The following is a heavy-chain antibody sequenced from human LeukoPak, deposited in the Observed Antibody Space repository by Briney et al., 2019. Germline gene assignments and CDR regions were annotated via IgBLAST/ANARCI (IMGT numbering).Heavy chain of an antibody. J-gene: IGHJ5*02. CDR1: GGSISSYY. Sequence: PSETLSLTCTVSGGSISSYYWSWVRQPPGKGLEWIGFVYYTGSTNYSPSLKSRVTISVDTSKNQFSLKLSSVTAADTAVYYCARVDGSCSGGSCPSGNWFDPWGQGTLVTVSS. CDR3: ARVDGSCSGGSCPSGNWFDP. V-gene: IGHV4-59*08. CDR2: VYYTGST. D-gene: IGHD2-15*01.